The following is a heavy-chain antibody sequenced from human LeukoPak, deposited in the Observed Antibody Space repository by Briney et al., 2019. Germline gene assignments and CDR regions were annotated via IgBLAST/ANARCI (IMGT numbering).Heavy chain of an antibody. J-gene: IGHJ4*02. V-gene: IGHV3-53*01. Sequence: GGSLRLSCAASGFTVSSNYMSWVRQAPGKGLGWVSVIYSGGSTYYADSVKGRFTISRDNSKNTLYLQMNSLRAEDTAVYYCARMGLAAAFDYWGQGTLVTVSS. CDR3: ARMGLAAAFDY. CDR1: GFTVSSNY. D-gene: IGHD6-13*01. CDR2: IYSGGST.